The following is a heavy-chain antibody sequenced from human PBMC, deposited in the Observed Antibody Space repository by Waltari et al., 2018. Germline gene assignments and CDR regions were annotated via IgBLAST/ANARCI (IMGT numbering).Heavy chain of an antibody. V-gene: IGHV3-7*04. Sequence: EVQLVESGGGLVQPGGSLRLFCAASGCTFNNYYMSWAGKAPGKGMEWVANINQDETDKNYLDSVKGRFTISRDNTKNSLFLQMNSLRVEDTAVYYCAGAGLDWWGQGTLVTVSS. CDR1: GCTFNNYY. CDR2: INQDETDK. J-gene: IGHJ4*02. CDR3: AGAGLDW.